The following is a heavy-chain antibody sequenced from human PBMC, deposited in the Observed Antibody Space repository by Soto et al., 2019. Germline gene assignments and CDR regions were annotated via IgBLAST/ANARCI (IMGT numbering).Heavy chain of an antibody. CDR3: NRATGAYYYGMDV. V-gene: IGHV3-15*01. Sequence: GGSLRLSCAASGFTFSNAWMSWVRPAPGKGLEWVGRIKSKTDGGTTDYAAPVKGRFTISRDDSKNTLYLQMNSLKTEDTAVYYCNRATGAYYYGMDVWGQGTTVTVSS. D-gene: IGHD1-26*01. CDR2: IKSKTDGGTT. J-gene: IGHJ6*02. CDR1: GFTFSNAW.